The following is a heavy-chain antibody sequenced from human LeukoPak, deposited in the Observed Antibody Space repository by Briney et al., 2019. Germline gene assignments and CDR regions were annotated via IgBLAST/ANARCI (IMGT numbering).Heavy chain of an antibody. Sequence: GGSLRLSCAASGFTFSSYWMHWVRQAPGKGLVWVSRINSDGSTTNYADSVKGRFTISRDNAKNTLYLQMNSLRAEDTAVYYCAKGPSSSSPYYFDYWGQGTLVTVSS. V-gene: IGHV3-74*01. D-gene: IGHD6-13*01. CDR3: AKGPSSSSPYYFDY. CDR2: INSDGSTT. CDR1: GFTFSSYW. J-gene: IGHJ4*02.